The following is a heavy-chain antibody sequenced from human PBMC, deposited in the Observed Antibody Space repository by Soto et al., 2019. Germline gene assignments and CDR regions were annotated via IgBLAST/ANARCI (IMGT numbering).Heavy chain of an antibody. Sequence: ASVKASCKASGGTFSSYAISWMRQAPGQGLEWMGWISAYNGNTNYAQKLQGRVTMTTDTSTSTAYMELRSLRSDDTAVYYCARDPPPPDYWGQGTLVTVS. CDR2: ISAYNGNT. J-gene: IGHJ4*02. V-gene: IGHV1-18*01. CDR1: GGTFSSYA. CDR3: ARDPPPPDY.